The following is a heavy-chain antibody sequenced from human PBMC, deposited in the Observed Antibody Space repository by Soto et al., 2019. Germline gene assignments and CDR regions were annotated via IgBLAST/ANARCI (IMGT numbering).Heavy chain of an antibody. CDR3: ASDGRSTANGSAP. Sequence: QHPGKGLEWIGYIYHTGKTYYNPSLESRVTMSVDTSKNQFSLKLASVTAADTAVYYCASDGRSTANGSAPRRQGALVTVSS. J-gene: IGHJ5*02. V-gene: IGHV4-31*02. D-gene: IGHD2-2*01. CDR2: IYHTGKT.